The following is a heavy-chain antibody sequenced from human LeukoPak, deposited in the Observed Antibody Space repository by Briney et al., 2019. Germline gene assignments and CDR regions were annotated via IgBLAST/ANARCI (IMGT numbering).Heavy chain of an antibody. Sequence: SETLSLTCTVSGGSISSSGYYWSWIRQPPGKGLEWIGEINYSGSTNYNPSLKSRVTISVDTSKKQFSLRLSSVTAADTAVYYCARGRTVRGVIKFYYYMDVWGKGTTVTVSS. V-gene: IGHV4-39*07. D-gene: IGHD3-10*01. CDR3: ARGRTVRGVIKFYYYMDV. J-gene: IGHJ6*03. CDR2: INYSGST. CDR1: GGSISSSGYY.